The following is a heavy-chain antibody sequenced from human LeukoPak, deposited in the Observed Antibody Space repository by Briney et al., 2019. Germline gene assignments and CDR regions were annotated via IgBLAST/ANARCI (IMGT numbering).Heavy chain of an antibody. CDR1: GFTFSSYA. CDR3: AKDRRIQLWPLDY. J-gene: IGHJ4*02. CDR2: ISGCGGST. D-gene: IGHD5-18*01. V-gene: IGHV3-23*01. Sequence: PGGSLRLSCAASGFTFSSYAMSWVRQAPGKGLEWVSAISGCGGSTYYADSVKGRFTISRDNSKNTLYLQMNSLRAEDTAVYYCAKDRRIQLWPLDYWGQGTLVTVSS.